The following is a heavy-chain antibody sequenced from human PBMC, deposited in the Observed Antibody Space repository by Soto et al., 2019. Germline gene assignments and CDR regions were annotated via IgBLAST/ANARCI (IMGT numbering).Heavy chain of an antibody. CDR2: IYVTGAV. CDR3: ARLRIATNNYKWFDP. Sequence: NPSETLSLTCSVSGAALNSGNYYWSWIRQVPGKGLEWIGHIYVTGAVDYNPSLRDRITISQDTSERQFSLNLRLVTAADTAVYYCARLRIATNNYKWFDPWGQGXLVTVYS. CDR1: GAALNSGNYY. J-gene: IGHJ5*02. D-gene: IGHD2-21*01. V-gene: IGHV4-31*03.